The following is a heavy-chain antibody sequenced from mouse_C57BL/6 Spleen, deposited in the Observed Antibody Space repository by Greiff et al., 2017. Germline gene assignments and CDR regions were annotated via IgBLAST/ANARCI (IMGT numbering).Heavy chain of an antibody. CDR2: IDPENGDT. V-gene: IGHV14-4*01. CDR1: GFNIKDDY. Sequence: VQLKESGAELVRPGASVKLSCTASGFNIKDDYMHWVKQRPEQGLAWIGWIDPENGDTEYASKFQGKATITADTSSNTAYLQLSSLTSEDTAVYYCTKRDYGNLRFAYWGQGTLVTVSA. D-gene: IGHD2-1*01. CDR3: TKRDYGNLRFAY. J-gene: IGHJ3*01.